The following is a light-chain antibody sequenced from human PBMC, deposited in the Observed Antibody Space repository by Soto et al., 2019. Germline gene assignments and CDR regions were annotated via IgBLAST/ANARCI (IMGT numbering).Light chain of an antibody. CDR3: QSYDISIHNYV. J-gene: IGLJ1*01. CDR2: GDN. CDR1: TSNIGAPYD. V-gene: IGLV1-40*01. Sequence: QSVVTQPPSVSRAPGQRVSISFTGSTSNIGAPYDVHWYQHLPGTAPKLLIYGDNNRPSGVPDRFSGSKSGTSASLAITRLKAEDEADYYCQSYDISIHNYVFGTGTKVTVL.